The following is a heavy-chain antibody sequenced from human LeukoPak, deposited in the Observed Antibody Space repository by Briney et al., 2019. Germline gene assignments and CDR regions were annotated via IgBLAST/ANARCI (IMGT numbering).Heavy chain of an antibody. V-gene: IGHV1-69*13. J-gene: IGHJ4*02. CDR2: IIPIFGTA. Sequence: SVTVSFKASGGTFSSYAISWVRQAPGQGLEWMGGIIPIFGTANYAQEFQGRVTITADESTSTAYMELSSLRSEDTAVYYCATRLRYFDYWGQGTLVTVSS. CDR1: GGTFSSYA. CDR3: ATRLRYFDY. D-gene: IGHD1-14*01.